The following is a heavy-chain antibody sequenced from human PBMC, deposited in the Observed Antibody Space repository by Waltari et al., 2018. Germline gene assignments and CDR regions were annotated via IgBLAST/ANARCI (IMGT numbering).Heavy chain of an antibody. CDR2: ITWDGGNT. CDR3: ARDTGMNYWSGYYFDY. V-gene: IGHV3-43D*03. CDR1: GFKFADYA. Sequence: EVQMVATGGVVVQPGGSLRLSCAAPGFKFADYALHWVRQVPGKGLEWIYLITWDGGNTYYADSMKGRFNISRDNTKNSLYLQMNNLRPEDTALYYCARDTGMNYWSGYYFDYWGQGTLVTVSS. J-gene: IGHJ4*02. D-gene: IGHD3-3*01.